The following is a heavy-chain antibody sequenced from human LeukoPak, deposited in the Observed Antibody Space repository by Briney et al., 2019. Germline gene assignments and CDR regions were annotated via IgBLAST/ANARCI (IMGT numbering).Heavy chain of an antibody. D-gene: IGHD3-9*01. J-gene: IGHJ4*02. Sequence: SETLSLTCTVSGGSISSTTYYWAWIRQPPGKGLEWIGSIYKAGNTNYSPSLRSRVFISVDTSNNQFSLSLSSVTAADTAVYFCTRVRSEYYDILTAFDYWGQGTLVTVSS. V-gene: IGHV4-39*01. CDR1: GGSISSTTYY. CDR2: IYKAGNT. CDR3: TRVRSEYYDILTAFDY.